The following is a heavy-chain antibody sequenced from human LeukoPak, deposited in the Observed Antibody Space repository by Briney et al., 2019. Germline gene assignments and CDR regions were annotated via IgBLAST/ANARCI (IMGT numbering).Heavy chain of an antibody. CDR3: AREVGLYSSGWYEKVIDY. V-gene: IGHV3-21*01. J-gene: IGHJ4*02. CDR2: ISSSSSYI. CDR1: GFTFSSYS. D-gene: IGHD6-19*01. Sequence: PGGSLRLSCAASGFTFSSYSMNWVRQAPGKGLEWVSSISSSSSYIYYADSVKGRFTISRDNAKNSLYLQMNSLRAEDTAVYYCAREVGLYSSGWYEKVIDYWGQGTLVTVSS.